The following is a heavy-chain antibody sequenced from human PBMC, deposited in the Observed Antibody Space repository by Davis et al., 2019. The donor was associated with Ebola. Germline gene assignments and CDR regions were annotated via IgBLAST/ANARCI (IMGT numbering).Heavy chain of an antibody. CDR1: VITFSSYA. J-gene: IGHJ4*02. D-gene: IGHD4-17*01. V-gene: IGHV3-23*01. Sequence: GESLKISCADSVITFSSYAMTWVRQAPGKGLEWVSAISGSGGSTYYADSVKGRFTISRDNAKNSLYLQMNSLRDEDTAVYYCARDRYDYGDHWGQGTLVTVSS. CDR3: ARDRYDYGDH. CDR2: ISGSGGST.